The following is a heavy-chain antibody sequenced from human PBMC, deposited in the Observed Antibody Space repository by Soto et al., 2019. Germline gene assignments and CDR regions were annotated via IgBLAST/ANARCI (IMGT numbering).Heavy chain of an antibody. CDR3: ARAPGESGSYYGLFDY. J-gene: IGHJ4*02. D-gene: IGHD1-26*01. CDR2: ISFSSGNI. CDR1: GFTFSSSN. Sequence: EVRLVESGEGLVQPGGSLRLSCEASGFTFSSSNLNWVRQAPGKGLEWVSYISFSSGNIYYADSVKGRFTISRDNAKNSLYLLMNSLRDEDTALYYCARAPGESGSYYGLFDYWGQGTLVTVSS. V-gene: IGHV3-48*02.